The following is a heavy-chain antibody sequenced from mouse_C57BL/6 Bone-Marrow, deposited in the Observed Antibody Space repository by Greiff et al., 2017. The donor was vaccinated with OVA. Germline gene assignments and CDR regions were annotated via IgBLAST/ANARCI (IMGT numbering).Heavy chain of an antibody. CDR2: IYPGSGNT. J-gene: IGHJ4*01. D-gene: IGHD1-2*01. Sequence: VQRVESGPELVKPGASVKISCKASGYSFTSYYIHWVKQRPGQGLEWIGWIYPGSGNTKYNEKFKGKATLTADTSSSTAYMQLSSLTSEDSAVYYCARRLPGAMDYWGQGTSVTVSS. CDR1: GYSFTSYY. CDR3: ARRLPGAMDY. V-gene: IGHV1-66*01.